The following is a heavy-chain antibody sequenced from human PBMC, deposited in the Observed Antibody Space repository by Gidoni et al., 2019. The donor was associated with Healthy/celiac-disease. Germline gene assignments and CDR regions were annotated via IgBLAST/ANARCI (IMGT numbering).Heavy chain of an antibody. CDR2: ISAYNGNT. J-gene: IGHJ6*02. CDR3: ARDRMHGDYVWVWDYYYGMDV. Sequence: QVQLVQSGAEVKKPGASVKVSCKASGYTFTSYGISWVRQAPGQGLEWMGWISAYNGNTNYAQKLQGRVTMTTDTSTSTAYMELRSLRSDDTAVYYCARDRMHGDYVWVWDYYYGMDVWGQGTTVTVSS. V-gene: IGHV1-18*01. D-gene: IGHD4-17*01. CDR1: GYTFTSYG.